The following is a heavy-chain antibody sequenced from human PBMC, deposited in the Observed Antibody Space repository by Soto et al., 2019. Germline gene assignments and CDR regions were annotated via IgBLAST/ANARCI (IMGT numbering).Heavy chain of an antibody. D-gene: IGHD3-16*01. CDR1: GYIFVNYG. V-gene: IGHV1-18*01. J-gene: IGHJ6*02. CDR3: VMLDNYVTPTPQDV. CDR2: ISPYTGNT. Sequence: QVQLVQSGDEVKKPGASVKDSCKASGYIFVNYGLAWVRQAPGQGLGWMGWISPYTGNTHSATKVQCRLTMTTDTSTRTADMDLGSLTSDDTAVYYCVMLDNYVTPTPQDVWGQGTTVTVSS.